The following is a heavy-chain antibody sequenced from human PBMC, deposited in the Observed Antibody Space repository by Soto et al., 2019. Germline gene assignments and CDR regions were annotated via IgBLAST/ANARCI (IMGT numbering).Heavy chain of an antibody. CDR3: AKDQSTNSRSYHALDV. CDR2: VSNDGSNK. CDR1: EFTFSSYA. V-gene: IGHV3-30*18. D-gene: IGHD2-8*01. J-gene: IGHJ6*02. Sequence: QVQLVESGGGVVQPGESLRLSCAASEFTFSSYAMHWVRQAPGKGLEWVAVVSNDGSNKYYADSVKGRFTIPRDKSKTTLNLQINSLRAEDTAVYYCAKDQSTNSRSYHALDVWGQGNTVTVSS.